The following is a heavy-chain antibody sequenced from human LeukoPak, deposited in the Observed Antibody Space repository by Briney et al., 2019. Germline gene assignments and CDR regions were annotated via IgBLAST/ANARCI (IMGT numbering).Heavy chain of an antibody. CDR1: GFTFSSYE. CDR2: ISTTGSTI. D-gene: IGHD2-2*01. CDR3: ARNFSCYVL. Sequence: PGGSPRLSCAASGFTFSSYEMNWVRQAPGKGLEWISYISTTGSTIYNTDIVQGRFTISRDNARDSLYLQMNSLRAEDTAVYYCARNFSCYVLWGQGTLVTVSS. J-gene: IGHJ4*02. V-gene: IGHV3-48*03.